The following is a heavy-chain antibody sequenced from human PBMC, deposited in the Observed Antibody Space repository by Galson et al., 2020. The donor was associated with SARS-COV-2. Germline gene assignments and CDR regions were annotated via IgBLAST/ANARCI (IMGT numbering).Heavy chain of an antibody. CDR1: GGSFSGYY. D-gene: IGHD6-13*01. CDR3: ARHPVRIAAAGSRYWFDP. J-gene: IGHJ5*02. CDR2: INHSGST. Sequence: QWINAELDASETLSLTCAVYGGSFSGYYWSWIRQPPGKGLEWIGEINHSGSTNYNPSLKSRVTISVDTSKNQVSLKLSSVSAADTAVYYCARHPVRIAAAGSRYWFDPWGQGTLVTVSS. V-gene: IGHV4-34*01.